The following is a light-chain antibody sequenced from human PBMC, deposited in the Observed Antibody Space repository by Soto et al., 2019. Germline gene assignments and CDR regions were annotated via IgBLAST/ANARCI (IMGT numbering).Light chain of an antibody. Sequence: QSVLTKPASVAGSPGQSITISCTGTIDDVGAYNYVSWYQQRPGSAPQLIMYDVNNRPSGASHRFSGSKSGHTAYLTISGLQSDDEAKYHCSSYTSTYSLVFGTGTKLTVL. J-gene: IGLJ1*01. CDR1: IDDVGAYNY. V-gene: IGLV2-14*03. CDR2: DVN. CDR3: SSYTSTYSLV.